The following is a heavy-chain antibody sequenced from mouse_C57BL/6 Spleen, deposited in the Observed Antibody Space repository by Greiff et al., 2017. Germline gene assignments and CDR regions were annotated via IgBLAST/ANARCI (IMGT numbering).Heavy chain of an antibody. V-gene: IGHV1-52*01. D-gene: IGHD4-1*01. CDR3: ARAGTDSYAMDY. CDR1: GYTFTSYW. CDR2: IDPSDSET. J-gene: IGHJ4*01. Sequence: QVQLKQPGAELARPGSSVKLSCKASGYTFTSYWMHWVKQRPIQGLEWIGNIDPSDSETHYNQKFKDKATLTVDKSSSTAYMQLSSLTSEDSAVYYCARAGTDSYAMDYWGQGTSVTVSS.